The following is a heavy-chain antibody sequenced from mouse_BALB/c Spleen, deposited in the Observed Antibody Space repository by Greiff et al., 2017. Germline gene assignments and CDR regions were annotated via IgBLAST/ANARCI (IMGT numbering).Heavy chain of an antibody. Sequence: EVQVVESGGGLVKPGGSLKLSCAASGFTFSSYYMSWVRQTPEKRLELVAAINSNGGRTYYPDTVKGRFTISRDNAKNTLYLQKRRLKSEDTALYYCARREGYGKGGFAYWGQGTLVTVSA. J-gene: IGHJ3*01. CDR2: INSNGGRT. V-gene: IGHV5-6-2*01. CDR3: ARREGYGKGGFAY. CDR1: GFTFSSYY. D-gene: IGHD2-10*02.